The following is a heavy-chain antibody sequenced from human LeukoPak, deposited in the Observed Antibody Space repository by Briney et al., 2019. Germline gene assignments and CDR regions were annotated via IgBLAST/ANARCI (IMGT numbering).Heavy chain of an antibody. J-gene: IGHJ4*02. Sequence: ASVKVSCKASGGTFSSYAISWVRQAPGQGLEWMGWISAYNGHTNYAQKLQGRVTMTTDTSTSTAYMELRSLRSDDTAVYYCAREVDTAMDYWGQGTLVTVSS. CDR2: ISAYNGHT. V-gene: IGHV1-18*01. CDR1: GGTFSSYA. D-gene: IGHD5-18*01. CDR3: AREVDTAMDY.